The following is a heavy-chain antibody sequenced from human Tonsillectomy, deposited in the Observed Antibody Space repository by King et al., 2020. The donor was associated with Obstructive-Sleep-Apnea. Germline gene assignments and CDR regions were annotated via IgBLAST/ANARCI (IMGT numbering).Heavy chain of an antibody. CDR2: IYSNDEK. CDR3: ARRRNVYCSGGNCFGNWFDP. V-gene: IGHV2-26*01. D-gene: IGHD2-15*01. CDR1: GLSLRNARMG. Sequence: VTLKESGPVLVKPTETLTLTCTVSGLSLRNARMGVSWIRQPPGKALEWLAHIYSNDEKAYSTSLKSRLTISKDTPKSQVGLNMTNMDPLDTATYYCARRRNVYCSGGNCFGNWFDPWGQGTLVAVSS. J-gene: IGHJ5*02.